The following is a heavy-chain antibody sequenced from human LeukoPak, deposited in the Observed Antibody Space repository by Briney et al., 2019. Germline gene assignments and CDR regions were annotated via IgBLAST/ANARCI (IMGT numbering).Heavy chain of an antibody. D-gene: IGHD6-19*01. CDR1: GFTFSSYA. CDR2: ISGSGGST. J-gene: IGHJ4*02. V-gene: IGHV3-23*01. CDR3: AKDGSSSGWYEPKYYFDY. Sequence: GGSLRLSCAASGFTFSSYAMSWVRQAPGKGLEWVSAISGSGGSTYYADSVKGRFTISRDNSKNTLYLRMNSLRAEDTAVYYCAKDGSSSGWYEPKYYFDYWGQGTLVTVSS.